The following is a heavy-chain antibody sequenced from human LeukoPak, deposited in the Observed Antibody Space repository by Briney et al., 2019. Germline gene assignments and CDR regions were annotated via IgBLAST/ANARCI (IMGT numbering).Heavy chain of an antibody. D-gene: IGHD2-15*01. CDR3: ARSDCYGGNCYTFRFDR. CDR1: GASISESY. CDR2: LYPGVTT. J-gene: IGHJ5*02. Sequence: PETLSLTCTVSGASISESYWSWIRQPAGKGLEWIGHLYPGVTTSYNASLRSRVAMSVDTSRNEISLTLTSVTGADTAVYYCARSDCYGGNCYTFRFDRWGQGTEVVVSS. V-gene: IGHV4-4*07.